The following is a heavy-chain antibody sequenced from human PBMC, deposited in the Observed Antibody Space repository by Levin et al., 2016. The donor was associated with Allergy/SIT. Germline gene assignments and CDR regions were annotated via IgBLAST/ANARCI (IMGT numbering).Heavy chain of an antibody. CDR2: IYWDDDI. V-gene: IGHV2-5*02. D-gene: IGHD6-19*01. CDR3: AHTRLLVYNSGWYPEWFDP. J-gene: IGHJ5*02. Sequence: WIRQPPGKALEWLALIYWDDDIRYGPSLKSSLTPSLKGRLTITKDTSKNQVVLTMTNMDPVDTAIYYCAHTRLLVYNSGWYPEWFDPWGQGILVTVSS.